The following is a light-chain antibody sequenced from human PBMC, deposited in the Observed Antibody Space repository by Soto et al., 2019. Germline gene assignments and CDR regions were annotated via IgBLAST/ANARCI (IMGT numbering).Light chain of an antibody. CDR2: GAS. Sequence: EIVLTQSPGTLSLSLGERATLSCRASQSVNSNYLAWYQQKPGQAPRLLIYGASSRATGIPDRFSGSGSGTDFTLTITRLEPEDFAVYYCQQYGSSPPWTFGQGTKVEIK. J-gene: IGKJ1*01. V-gene: IGKV3-20*01. CDR3: QQYGSSPPWT. CDR1: QSVNSNY.